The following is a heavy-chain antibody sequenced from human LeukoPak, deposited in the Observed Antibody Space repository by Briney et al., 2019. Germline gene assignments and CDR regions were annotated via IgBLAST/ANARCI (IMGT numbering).Heavy chain of an antibody. CDR3: ARGLVTIFGVVIMGNYYYYGMDV. J-gene: IGHJ6*02. V-gene: IGHV1-18*01. Sequence: ASVKVSCKASGSTFASYGISWVRQAPGQGLEWMGWISAYNGNTHYAQKLQGRVTMTTDTSTSTAYMELRSLRSDDTAVYYCARGLVTIFGVVIMGNYYYYGMDVWGQGTTVTVSS. CDR2: ISAYNGNT. D-gene: IGHD3-3*01. CDR1: GSTFASYG.